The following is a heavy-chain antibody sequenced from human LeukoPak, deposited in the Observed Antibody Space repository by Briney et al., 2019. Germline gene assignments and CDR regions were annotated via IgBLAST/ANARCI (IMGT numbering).Heavy chain of an antibody. J-gene: IGHJ5*02. CDR1: GGSISSYY. CDR3: ARGPRAITIFGVVSGFDP. CDR2: IYISGST. D-gene: IGHD3-3*01. V-gene: IGHV4-4*07. Sequence: SETLSLTCTVSGGSISSYYWNWIRQPAGKGLEWIGRIYISGSTNYNPSLKSRVTMSVDTSKNQFSLKLSSVTAADTAVYYCARGPRAITIFGVVSGFDPWGQGTLVTVSS.